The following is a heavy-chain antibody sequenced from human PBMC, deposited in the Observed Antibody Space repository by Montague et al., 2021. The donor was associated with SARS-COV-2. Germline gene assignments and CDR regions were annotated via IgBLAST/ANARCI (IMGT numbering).Heavy chain of an antibody. CDR1: GGSISNYY. Sequence: SETLSLTCTVSGGSISNYYWSWIRQPPGKGLEWIGYIYYRGSTNYNPSLETRVIISVDTAKNQFSLKLSSVTAADTAVYYCAREDSGNWFDPWGQGTLVTVSS. D-gene: IGHD1-26*01. J-gene: IGHJ5*02. CDR3: AREDSGNWFDP. V-gene: IGHV4-59*12. CDR2: IYYRGST.